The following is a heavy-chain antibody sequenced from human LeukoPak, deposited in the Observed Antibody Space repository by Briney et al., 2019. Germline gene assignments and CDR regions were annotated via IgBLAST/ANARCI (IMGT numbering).Heavy chain of an antibody. Sequence: TGGSLRPSCAASGFTFSSYAMSWVRQAPGKGVEWVSGISISGVNTFYADSVKGRFTISRDNAKNSLYLQMNSLRAEDTAVYYCASPLYYDTRGFYYQVFDWGQGTLVTVSS. J-gene: IGHJ4*02. CDR1: GFTFSSYA. D-gene: IGHD3-22*01. V-gene: IGHV3-23*01. CDR2: ISISGVNT. CDR3: ASPLYYDTRGFYYQVFD.